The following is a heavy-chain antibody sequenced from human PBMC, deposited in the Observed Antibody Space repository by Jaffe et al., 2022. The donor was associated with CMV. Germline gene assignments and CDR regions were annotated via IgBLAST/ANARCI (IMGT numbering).Heavy chain of an antibody. Sequence: QVQLVQSGAEVKNPGASVTVACKASGYSFTNYYIHWVRQAPGQGPEYLGIVYPSDGRTSYAQKLQGRVTMTRDTSTSTAYMELNSLRSEDTAIYYCAREPPEAYYFDYWGQGTLVAVSS. J-gene: IGHJ4*02. CDR1: GYSFTNYY. CDR3: AREPPEAYYFDY. CDR2: VYPSDGRT. V-gene: IGHV1-46*01.